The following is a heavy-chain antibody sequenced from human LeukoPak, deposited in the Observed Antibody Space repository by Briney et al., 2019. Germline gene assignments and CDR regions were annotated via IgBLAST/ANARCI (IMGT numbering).Heavy chain of an antibody. D-gene: IGHD5-12*01. Sequence: GASVKVSCKASGYTFTTYAMNWVRQAPGQRLEWMGWINAGNGNTKYSQKFQGRVTITRDTSASTAYMELSSLRSEDTAVYYCAKVAVVATITPDYWGQGTLVTVSS. CDR2: INAGNGNT. CDR1: GYTFTTYA. V-gene: IGHV1-3*01. CDR3: AKVAVVATITPDY. J-gene: IGHJ4*02.